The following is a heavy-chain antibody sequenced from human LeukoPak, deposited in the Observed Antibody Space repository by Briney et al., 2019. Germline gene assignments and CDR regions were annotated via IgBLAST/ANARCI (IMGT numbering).Heavy chain of an antibody. Sequence: ASVKVSCKASGYTFTGYYMHWVRQAPGQGLEWMGWINPNSSGTNYAQKFQGRVTMTRDTSISTAYMELSRLRSDDTAVYYCARGGGDYYDSSGYYWGQGTLVTVSS. CDR2: INPNSSGT. CDR1: GYTFTGYY. J-gene: IGHJ4*02. D-gene: IGHD3-22*01. V-gene: IGHV1-2*02. CDR3: ARGGGDYYDSSGYY.